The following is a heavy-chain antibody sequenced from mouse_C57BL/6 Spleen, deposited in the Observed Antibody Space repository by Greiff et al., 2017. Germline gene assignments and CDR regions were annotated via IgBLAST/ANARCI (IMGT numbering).Heavy chain of an antibody. D-gene: IGHD2-4*01. CDR3: ARNSLYDYDAKVHWYFDD. CDR2: IWSGGST. Sequence: VQLQESGPGLVQPSQSLSITCTVSGFSLTSYGVHWVRQSPGKGLEWLGVIWSGGSTDYNAAFITRQNISKDNTKRQVFCKMNSLQADDTAIYYCARNSLYDYDAKVHWYFDDWGKGTTVTVSS. V-gene: IGHV2-2*01. CDR1: GFSLTSYG. J-gene: IGHJ1*03.